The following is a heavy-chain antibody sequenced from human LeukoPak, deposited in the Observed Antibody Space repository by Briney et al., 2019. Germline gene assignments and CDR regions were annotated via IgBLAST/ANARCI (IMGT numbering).Heavy chain of an antibody. D-gene: IGHD1-1*01. Sequence: ASVKVSCKASGYTFITYYMHWMRQAPGQGLEWMGWINPNSGGTNYAQKFQGRVTMTRDTSISTAYMELSRLRSDDTAVYYCARDWVSGGWNEDTCYYAYWGHGTMVTVA. CDR1: GYTFITYY. J-gene: IGHJ4*01. CDR2: INPNSGGT. CDR3: ARDWVSGGWNEDTCYYAY. V-gene: IGHV1-2*02.